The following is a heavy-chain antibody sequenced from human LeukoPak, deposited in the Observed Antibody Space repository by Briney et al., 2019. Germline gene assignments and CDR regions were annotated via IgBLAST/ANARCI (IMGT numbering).Heavy chain of an antibody. CDR3: AREIIVATISRWFDP. V-gene: IGHV4-39*02. CDR1: GGSISSSSYY. Sequence: SETLSLTCTVSGGSISSSSYYWGWIRQPPGEGLEWIGSIYYSGSTYYNPSLKSRVTISVDTSKNQFSLKLSSVTAADTAVYYCAREIIVATISRWFDPWGQGTLVTVSS. CDR2: IYYSGST. J-gene: IGHJ5*02. D-gene: IGHD5-12*01.